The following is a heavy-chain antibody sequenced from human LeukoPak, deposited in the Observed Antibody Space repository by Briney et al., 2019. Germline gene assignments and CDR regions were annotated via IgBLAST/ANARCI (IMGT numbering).Heavy chain of an antibody. CDR2: IYHSGST. J-gene: IGHJ3*02. CDR3: ASLSATDAFDI. D-gene: IGHD1-26*01. V-gene: IGHV4-4*02. CDR1: GGSISGSNR. Sequence: SETLSLTCAVSGGSISGSNRWSWVRQPPGKGLEWIGEIYHSGSTNYNPSLKSRVTISVDKSKNQFSLKLSSVTAADTAVYYCASLSATDAFDIWGQGTMVTVSS.